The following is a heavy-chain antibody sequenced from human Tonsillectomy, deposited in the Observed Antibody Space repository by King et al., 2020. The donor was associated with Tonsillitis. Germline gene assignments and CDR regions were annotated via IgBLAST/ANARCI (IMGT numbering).Heavy chain of an antibody. CDR1: GHTFSSDY. CDR3: AREVGIMKYFQD. V-gene: IGHV1-46*03. J-gene: IGHJ1*01. CDR2: INHSTGGT. D-gene: IGHD3-16*01. Sequence: VQLVQSGAEVKKPGASVKVSCKASGHTFSSDYVHCVRQAPGQGLTWMGVINHSTGGTGDAQRFQGRVTMTRDTSTSTVYMELSSLTSEDTAVYYCAREVGIMKYFQDWGQGTLVTVSS.